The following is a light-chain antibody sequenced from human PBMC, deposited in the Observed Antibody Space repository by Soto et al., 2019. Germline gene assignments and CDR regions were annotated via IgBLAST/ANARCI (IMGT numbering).Light chain of an antibody. CDR2: DTS. J-gene: IGKJ3*01. CDR3: QQYGSSAT. V-gene: IGKV3-20*01. CDR1: HSLRSGY. Sequence: IVLTQSPGTLSLSPGERATLSCTVSHSLRSGYLAWYQQKPGQAPRLLIYDTSSRATGVPDRFSGSGSGTDFTLTISRLEPEDFAVYYCQQYGSSATFGPGTKVDI.